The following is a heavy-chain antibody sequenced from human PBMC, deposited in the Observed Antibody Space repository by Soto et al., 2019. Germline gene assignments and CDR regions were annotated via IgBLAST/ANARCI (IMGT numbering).Heavy chain of an antibody. CDR1: RVSIRSYY. D-gene: IGHD3-16*02. CDR2: IYYSGST. CDR3: ASSITFGGVIVFGAFDI. V-gene: IGHV4-59*08. Sequence: SVTLSLTCTVYRVSIRSYYRSCMRQPSGKGLEWIGYIYYSGSTNYNPSLKSRVTISVDTSKNQFSLKLSSVTAADTAVYYCASSITFGGVIVFGAFDIWGQGTMVT. J-gene: IGHJ3*02.